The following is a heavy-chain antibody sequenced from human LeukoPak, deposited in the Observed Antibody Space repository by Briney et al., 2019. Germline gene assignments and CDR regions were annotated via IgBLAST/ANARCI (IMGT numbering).Heavy chain of an antibody. J-gene: IGHJ4*02. D-gene: IGHD2-2*01. CDR1: GFTFSSYW. V-gene: IGHV3-7*01. CDR2: IKQDGSEK. CDR3: ARLGYCSSTSCYWSRYFDY. Sequence: GSLRLSCAASGFTFSSYWMSWVRQAPGKGLEWVANIKQDGSEKYYVDSVKGRFTISRDNAKNSLYLQMNSLRAEDTAVYYCARLGYCSSTSCYWSRYFDYWGQGTLVTVSS.